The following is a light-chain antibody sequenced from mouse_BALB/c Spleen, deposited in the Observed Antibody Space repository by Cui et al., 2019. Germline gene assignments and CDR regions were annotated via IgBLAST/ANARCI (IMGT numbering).Light chain of an antibody. V-gene: IGKV4-80*01. J-gene: IGKJ1*01. Sequence: IVLTKYPAIMSASLGEEITLTCSASSSVSYMHWYQQKSGTSPKLLIYSTSHLASGVPSRFSGSGSGTFYSLTISSVEAEDAADYYCHQWSSYPWTFGGGTKLEIK. CDR1: SSVSY. CDR2: STS. CDR3: HQWSSYPWT.